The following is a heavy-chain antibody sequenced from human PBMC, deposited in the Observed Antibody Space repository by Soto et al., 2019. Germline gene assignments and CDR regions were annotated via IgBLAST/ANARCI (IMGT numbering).Heavy chain of an antibody. V-gene: IGHV3-23*01. CDR1: VLRSCSNA. CDR3: AKFPSAADNWFDP. Sequence: LGGSLRNSCAASVLRSCSNALCWVRQAKGKGLEWVSASSGSGGSTYYADSVKGRFTISRDISKNTLYLQRNSLRAEDTAVYYCAKFPSAADNWFDPWGQGP. CDR2: SSGSGGST. D-gene: IGHD6-25*01. J-gene: IGHJ5*02.